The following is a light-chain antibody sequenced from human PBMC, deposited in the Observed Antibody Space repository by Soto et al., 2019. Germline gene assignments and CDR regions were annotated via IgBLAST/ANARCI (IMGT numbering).Light chain of an antibody. Sequence: QSVLTQPASVSGSPGQSITISCTGTSSDVGGYNYVSWYQQHPGKAPKLMIYDVSNRPSGVSNRFSGSKSGNTASLTISGLRAEDEADYYCSSYTSSSTLAFGTGTKVTVL. CDR2: DVS. CDR3: SSYTSSSTLA. V-gene: IGLV2-14*01. J-gene: IGLJ1*01. CDR1: SSDVGGYNY.